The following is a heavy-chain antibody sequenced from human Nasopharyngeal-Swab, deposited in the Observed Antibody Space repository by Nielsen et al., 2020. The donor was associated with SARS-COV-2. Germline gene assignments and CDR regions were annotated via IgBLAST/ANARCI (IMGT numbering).Heavy chain of an antibody. CDR1: GFTFSSYA. CDR2: ISYDGSNK. D-gene: IGHD6-13*01. Sequence: GESLKISWAASGFTFSSYAMHWVRQAPGKGLEWVAVISYDGSNKYYADSVKGRFTISRDNSKNTLYLQMNSLRAEDTAVYYCARDLFHSSSWYEDYWGQGTLVTVSS. CDR3: ARDLFHSSSWYEDY. J-gene: IGHJ4*02. V-gene: IGHV3-30*04.